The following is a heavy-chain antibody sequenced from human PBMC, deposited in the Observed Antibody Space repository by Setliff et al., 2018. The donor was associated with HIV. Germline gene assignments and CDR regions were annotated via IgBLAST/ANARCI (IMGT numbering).Heavy chain of an antibody. CDR2: IYFTGSS. CDR1: GGSISTYY. CDR3: ARVQMAYASFDV. D-gene: IGHD4-17*01. Sequence: PSETLSLTCTVSGGSISTYYWSWIRQPPGKGLEWIGSIYFTGSSDNNPPLKSRVTLSVDTSKHQFSLKTSSVTAADTAVYYCARVQMAYASFDVWGQGTMVTVSS. V-gene: IGHV4-59*01. J-gene: IGHJ3*01.